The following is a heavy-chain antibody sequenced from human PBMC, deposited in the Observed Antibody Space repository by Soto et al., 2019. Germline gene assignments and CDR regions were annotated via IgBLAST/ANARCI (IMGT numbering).Heavy chain of an antibody. D-gene: IGHD2-15*01. J-gene: IGHJ5*02. V-gene: IGHV1-2*04. Sequence: QVQLVQSGAEVKKPGASVKVSCKASGYTFTGYYMHWVRQAPGQGLEWMGWINPNSGGTNYAQKFQGWVTMTRDTSISTAYMELSRLRSDDTAVYYCARGLGYCSGGSCYPQNNWFDPWGQGTLVTVSS. CDR1: GYTFTGYY. CDR3: ARGLGYCSGGSCYPQNNWFDP. CDR2: INPNSGGT.